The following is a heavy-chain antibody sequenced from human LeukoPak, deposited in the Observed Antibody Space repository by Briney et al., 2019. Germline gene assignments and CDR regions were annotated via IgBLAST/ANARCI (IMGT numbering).Heavy chain of an antibody. J-gene: IGHJ3*02. CDR2: IYYSGST. V-gene: IGHV4-39*07. Sequence: SETLSLTCTVSGGSISSSSYYWGWIRQPPGKGLEWIGSIYYSGSTYYNPSLKSRVTISVDTSKNQFSLKLSSVTAADTAVYYCAGSKYCSGGSCYSPSDAFDIWGQGTMVTVSS. CDR1: GGSISSSSYY. CDR3: AGSKYCSGGSCYSPSDAFDI. D-gene: IGHD2-15*01.